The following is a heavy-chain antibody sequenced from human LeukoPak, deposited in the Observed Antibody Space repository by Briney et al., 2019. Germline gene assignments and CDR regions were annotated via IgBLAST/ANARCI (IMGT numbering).Heavy chain of an antibody. CDR2: IWYDGSNK. Sequence: PGGSLRLSCAASGFTFSSYGMHWVRQAPGKGLEWVAVIWYDGSNKYYADSVKGRFTISRDNSKNTLYLQMNSLRAEDTAVYYCARDLTYSSSWYNTYYYYYYGMDVWGQGTTVTVSS. CDR3: ARDLTYSSSWYNTYYYYYYGMDV. CDR1: GFTFSSYG. D-gene: IGHD6-13*01. V-gene: IGHV3-33*01. J-gene: IGHJ6*02.